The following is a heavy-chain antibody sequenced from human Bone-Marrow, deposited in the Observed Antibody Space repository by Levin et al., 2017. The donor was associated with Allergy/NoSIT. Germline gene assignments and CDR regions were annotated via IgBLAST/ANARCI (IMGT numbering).Heavy chain of an antibody. V-gene: IGHV4-59*01. Sequence: TPGGSLRLSCTVTGDSLSHGYWTWVRQVPEKGLEWLGNIDNRGNTNYNPSLKSRVTISSDTSRNLFSLRLRSVTSPDSGVYYCARGGYCSGSACLSFYGLDVWGQGTAVTVSS. D-gene: IGHD2-15*01. CDR2: IDNRGNT. J-gene: IGHJ6*02. CDR3: ARGGYCSGSACLSFYGLDV. CDR1: GDSLSHGY.